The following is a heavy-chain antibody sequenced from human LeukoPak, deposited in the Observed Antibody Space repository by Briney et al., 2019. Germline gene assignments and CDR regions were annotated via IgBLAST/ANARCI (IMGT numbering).Heavy chain of an antibody. V-gene: IGHV4-34*01. CDR1: GGSFSGYY. D-gene: IGHD5-18*01. J-gene: IGHJ5*02. CDR2: INHSGST. CDR3: ARLGYVDTAMVNWFDP. Sequence: SETLSLTCAVYGGSFSGYYWSWIRQPPGKGLEWIGEINHSGSTNYNPSLKSRVTISVDTSKNQFSLKLSSVTAADTAVYYCARLGYVDTAMVNWFDPWGQGTLVTVSS.